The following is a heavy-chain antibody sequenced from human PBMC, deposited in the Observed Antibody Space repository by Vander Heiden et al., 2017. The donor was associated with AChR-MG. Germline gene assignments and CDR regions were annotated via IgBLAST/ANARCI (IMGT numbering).Heavy chain of an antibody. CDR1: GYTFTGYY. CDR2: INPNSGGT. J-gene: IGHJ6*02. V-gene: IGHV1-2*02. CDR3: ARGSQWWELPPRYYYYGMDV. Sequence: QVQLVQSGAEVKKPGASVKVSCKASGYTFTGYYMHWVRQAPGQGLEWMGWINPNSGGTNYAQKFQGRVTMTRDTSISTAYMELSRLRSDDTAVYYCARGSQWWELPPRYYYYGMDVWGQGTTVTVSS. D-gene: IGHD1-26*01.